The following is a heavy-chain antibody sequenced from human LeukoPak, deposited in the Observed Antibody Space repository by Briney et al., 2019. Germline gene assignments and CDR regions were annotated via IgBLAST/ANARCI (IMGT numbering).Heavy chain of an antibody. CDR1: GGSISSGDYY. D-gene: IGHD5-24*01. V-gene: IGHV4-30-4*01. J-gene: IGHJ6*02. CDR3: ARDKRQTYYYYGMDV. Sequence: PSQTLSLTCTVSGGSISSGDYYWSWIRQPPGKGLEWIGYVYYSGSTYYNPSLKSRVTISVDTSKNQFFLKLSSVTAADTAVYYCARDKRQTYYYYGMDVWGQGTTVTVSS. CDR2: VYYSGST.